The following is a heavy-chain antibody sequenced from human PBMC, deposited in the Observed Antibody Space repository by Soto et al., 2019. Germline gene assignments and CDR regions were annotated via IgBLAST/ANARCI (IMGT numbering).Heavy chain of an antibody. J-gene: IGHJ4*02. V-gene: IGHV3-7*01. D-gene: IGHD1-26*01. Sequence: EVQMVESGGGLVQPGGSLRLSCAASGFSISDYWMSWVRQAPGKGLGWVGNINEDGSEENYVDSVKGRFTISRDNARNSLYPQMNSLRVEDTAVYYCCHTWVGGQGTLVTVSS. CDR3: CHTWV. CDR2: INEDGSEE. CDR1: GFSISDYW.